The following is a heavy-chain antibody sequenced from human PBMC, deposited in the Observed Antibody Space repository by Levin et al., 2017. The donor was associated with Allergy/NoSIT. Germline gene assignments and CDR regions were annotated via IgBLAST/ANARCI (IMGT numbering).Heavy chain of an antibody. Sequence: KSSETLSLTCTVSGGSISSYYWSWIRQPPGKGLEWIGYIYYSGSTNYNPSLKSRVTISVDTSKNQFSLKLSSVTAADTAVYYCASGGLAYCGGDCYSIWGQGTMVTVSS. D-gene: IGHD2-21*02. CDR1: GGSISSYY. CDR2: IYYSGST. V-gene: IGHV4-59*01. J-gene: IGHJ3*02. CDR3: ASGGLAYCGGDCYSI.